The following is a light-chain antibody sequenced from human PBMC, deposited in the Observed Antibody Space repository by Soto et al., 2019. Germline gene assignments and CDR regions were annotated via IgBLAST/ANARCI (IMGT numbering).Light chain of an antibody. Sequence: EIVSTQSPATLSVSPGERATLSCRASQSVSSNLAWYQQKPGQAPRLLIYGASTRATGIPARLSGSGSGTEFTLTISRLQYEDFAVYYCQKYNNWPRTFGQGTKVDIK. CDR3: QKYNNWPRT. CDR2: GAS. CDR1: QSVSSN. V-gene: IGKV3-15*01. J-gene: IGKJ1*01.